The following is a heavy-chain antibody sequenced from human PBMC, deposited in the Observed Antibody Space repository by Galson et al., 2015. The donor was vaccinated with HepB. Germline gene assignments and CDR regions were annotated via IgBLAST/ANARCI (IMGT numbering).Heavy chain of an antibody. CDR1: GFTFSDYY. CDR2: ISSSSSYT. Sequence: SLRLSCAASGFTFSDYYMSWIRQAPGKGLEWVSYISSSSSYTNYADSVKGRFTISRDNAKNSLYLQMNSLRAEDTAVYYCAREIMGSGSYHRFDPWGQGTLVTVSS. V-gene: IGHV3-11*06. D-gene: IGHD3-10*01. CDR3: AREIMGSGSYHRFDP. J-gene: IGHJ5*02.